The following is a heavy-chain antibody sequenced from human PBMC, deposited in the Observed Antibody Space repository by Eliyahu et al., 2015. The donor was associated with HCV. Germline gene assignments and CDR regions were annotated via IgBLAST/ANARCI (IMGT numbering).Heavy chain of an antibody. CDR1: GYSFTDYW. V-gene: IGHV5-10-1*03. Sequence: DVHLVQSGAEVKKPGESLRISCKGSGYSFTDYWITWVRQKPGQGLEWMGRIYPPDSYTNYSPSFQGHVTISVDKSINTAYLQWNSLKASDTAMYYCARHQASADAFHTWGQGTMVTVSS. CDR3: ARHQASADAFHT. CDR2: IYPPDSYT. J-gene: IGHJ3*02.